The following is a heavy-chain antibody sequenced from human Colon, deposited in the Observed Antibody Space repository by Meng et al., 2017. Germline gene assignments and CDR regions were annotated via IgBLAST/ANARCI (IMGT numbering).Heavy chain of an antibody. D-gene: IGHD1-26*01. V-gene: IGHV2-5*02. Sequence: QIPLRGSGPTLGKPTQTLTVNCTFSGFALSTYGLGLGWVRQPPGKTLEWLGTLYWDETKRYNPSLKSRLTINRDTSTNQVVLTMTNMGPVDTATYYCVRREGGDTFEYWGQGALVTVSS. CDR1: GFALSTYGLG. J-gene: IGHJ4*02. CDR3: VRREGGDTFEY. CDR2: LYWDETK.